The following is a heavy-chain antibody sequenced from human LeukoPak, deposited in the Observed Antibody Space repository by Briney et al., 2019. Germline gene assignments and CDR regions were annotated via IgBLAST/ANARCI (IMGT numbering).Heavy chain of an antibody. J-gene: IGHJ4*02. CDR1: GFTFSSYS. V-gene: IGHV3-48*01. Sequence: GGSLRLSCAASGFTFSSYSMNWVRRASGKGLEWVSHISSSSSTRYYADSVKGRFTLSRDNAKNSLYLQMNSLRAEDTAVYYCARAGFTFSDYFGSFFDYWGQGTLVTVSS. CDR2: ISSSSSTR. CDR3: ARAGFTFSDYFGSFFDY. D-gene: IGHD3-10*01.